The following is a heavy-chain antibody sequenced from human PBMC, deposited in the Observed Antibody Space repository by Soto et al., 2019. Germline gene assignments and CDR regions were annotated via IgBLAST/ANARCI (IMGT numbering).Heavy chain of an antibody. J-gene: IGHJ6*03. D-gene: IGHD2-15*01. CDR3: ARVEGYCSGGSCYSERYYYYYMDV. Sequence: SETLSLTCTVSGGSISSYYWSWIRQPPGKGLERIGYIYYSGSTNYNPSLKSRVTISVDTSKNQFSLKLSSVTAADTAVYYCARVEGYCSGGSCYSERYYYYYMDVWGKGTTVTVSS. CDR1: GGSISSYY. V-gene: IGHV4-59*01. CDR2: IYYSGST.